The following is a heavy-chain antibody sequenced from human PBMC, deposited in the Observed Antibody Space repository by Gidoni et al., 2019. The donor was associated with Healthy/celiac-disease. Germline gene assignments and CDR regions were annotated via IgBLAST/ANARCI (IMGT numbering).Heavy chain of an antibody. CDR3: VKGEWEPSGPFDY. V-gene: IGHV3-64D*06. Sequence: EVQLVESGGGLVQPGGSLRLSCSASGFTFSSYAMHWVRQAPGKGLEYVSAISSNGGSTYYADSVKGRFTISRDNSKNTLYLQMSSLRAEDTAVYYCVKGEWEPSGPFDYWGQGTLVTVSS. CDR1: GFTFSSYA. J-gene: IGHJ4*02. D-gene: IGHD1-26*01. CDR2: ISSNGGST.